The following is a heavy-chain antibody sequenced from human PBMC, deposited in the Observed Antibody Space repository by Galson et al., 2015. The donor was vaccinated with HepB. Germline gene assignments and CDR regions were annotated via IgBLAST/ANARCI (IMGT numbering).Heavy chain of an antibody. CDR2: INPSGGST. J-gene: IGHJ4*02. CDR3: ARMEMDYYDFWSGYYGGGYYFDY. D-gene: IGHD3-3*01. CDR1: GYTFTSYY. Sequence: SVKVSCKASGYTFTSYYMHWVRQAPGQGLEWMGIINPSGGSTSYAQKFQGRVTMTRDTSTSTVYMELSSLRSEDTAVYYCARMEMDYYDFWSGYYGGGYYFDYWGQGTLVTVSS. V-gene: IGHV1-46*01.